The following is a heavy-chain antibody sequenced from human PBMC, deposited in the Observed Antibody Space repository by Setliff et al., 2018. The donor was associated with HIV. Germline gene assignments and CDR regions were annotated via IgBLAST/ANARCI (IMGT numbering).Heavy chain of an antibody. J-gene: IGHJ4*01. CDR2: IIPAFGTA. Sequence: SVKVSCKTSGGTFSSYAVSWVRQAPGQGLEWMGGIIPAFGTANYAQKFQGRVTITTDESTSTAYMELSGLRSVDTAVYFCARDGLLVAGIRFDYWGQGTLVTVSS. CDR3: ARDGLLVAGIRFDY. V-gene: IGHV1-69*05. D-gene: IGHD6-19*01. CDR1: GGTFSSYA.